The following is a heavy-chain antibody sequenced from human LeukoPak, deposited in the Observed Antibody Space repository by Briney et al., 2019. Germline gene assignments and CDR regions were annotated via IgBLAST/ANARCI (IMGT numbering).Heavy chain of an antibody. CDR2: IYYSGST. CDR1: GGSISSYY. CDR3: ARNTAMAIDH. V-gene: IGHV4-59*01. J-gene: IGHJ4*02. D-gene: IGHD5-18*01. Sequence: SETLSLTCTVSGGSISSYYWSWIRQPPGKGLEWIGYIYYSGSTNYNPSLKSRVTISVDTSKNQFSLKLSSVTAADTAVYYCARNTAMAIDHWGQGTLVTVSS.